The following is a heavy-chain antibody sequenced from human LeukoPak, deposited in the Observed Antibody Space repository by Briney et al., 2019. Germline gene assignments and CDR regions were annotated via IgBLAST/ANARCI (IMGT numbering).Heavy chain of an antibody. CDR1: GYSFTNYW. Sequence: GESLKFSCKGSGYSFTNYWIGWVRQMPGKGLEWMGIINPGDSDARYSPSFQGQVTISADKSISTAYLQWSSLKASDTAIYYCAIAWNFDYWGQGTLVTVSS. J-gene: IGHJ4*02. V-gene: IGHV5-51*01. CDR3: AIAWNFDY. D-gene: IGHD1-1*01. CDR2: INPGDSDA.